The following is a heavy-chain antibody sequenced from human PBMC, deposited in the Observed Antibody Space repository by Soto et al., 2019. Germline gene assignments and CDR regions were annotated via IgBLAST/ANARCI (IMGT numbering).Heavy chain of an antibody. CDR1: GFTVSGNY. D-gene: IGHD2-21*02. CDR2: IFSGDNT. CDR3: ATGLTLPVRPSFDT. J-gene: IGHJ5*02. Sequence: EVQLMESGGGLIQPGGSLRLSCAASGFTVSGNYITWVRQAPGKGLEWVPVIFSGDNTYYSDSLKGGFTISRDNSKNTVYLQMIRLVGDDTAVYFCATGLTLPVRPSFDTWGQGTLLTVSS. V-gene: IGHV3-53*01.